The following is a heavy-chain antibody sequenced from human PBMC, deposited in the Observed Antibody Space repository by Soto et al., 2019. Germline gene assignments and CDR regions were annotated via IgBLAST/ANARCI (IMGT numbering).Heavy chain of an antibody. J-gene: IGHJ6*02. D-gene: IGHD3-3*01. CDR3: AKDSITIFGVVIIPYYYYYGMDV. Sequence: GGSLRLSCAASGFTFSNAWINWVRQAPGKGLEWVGRVKSKTHGGTTDFAASVKGRFAISRDDSKNTLYLQMNSLRAEDTAVYYCAKDSITIFGVVIIPYYYYYGMDVWGQGTTVTVSS. CDR1: GFTFSNAW. V-gene: IGHV3-15*07. CDR2: VKSKTHGGTT.